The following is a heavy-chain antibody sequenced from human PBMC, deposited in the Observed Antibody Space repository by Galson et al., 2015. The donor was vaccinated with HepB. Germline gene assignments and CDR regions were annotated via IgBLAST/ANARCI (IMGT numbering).Heavy chain of an antibody. V-gene: IGHV3-11*06. CDR1: GFTFSDYY. Sequence: SLRLSCAASGFTFSDYYMSWIRQAPGKGLEWVSYISSSSSYTNYADSVKGRFTISRDNAKNSLYLQMNSLRAEDTAVYYCARGGVHIAGHMDVWGKGTTVTVSS. D-gene: IGHD6-13*01. CDR2: ISSSSSYT. CDR3: ARGGVHIAGHMDV. J-gene: IGHJ6*03.